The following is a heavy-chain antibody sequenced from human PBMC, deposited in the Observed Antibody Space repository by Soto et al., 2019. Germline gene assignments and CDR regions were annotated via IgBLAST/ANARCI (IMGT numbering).Heavy chain of an antibody. Sequence: DVQLVESGGGLVQPGGSLRLSCAASGLTVRTSYIHWVRQTPRKGLEWVSVIYSDGNTYYPDSLRGRFTISRDNSKNIVHLQMHSLRVEDTAVYYCTRGASGRYPNILDFWGQGTLVTVSS. CDR2: IYSDGNT. V-gene: IGHV3-66*01. CDR3: TRGASGRYPNILDF. D-gene: IGHD1-26*01. CDR1: GLTVRTSY. J-gene: IGHJ4*02.